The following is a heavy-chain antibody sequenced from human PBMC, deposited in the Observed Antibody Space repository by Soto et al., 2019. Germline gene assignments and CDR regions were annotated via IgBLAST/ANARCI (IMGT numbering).Heavy chain of an antibody. CDR2: IKQDGSEK. D-gene: IGHD6-13*01. CDR3: ARIGYSSSSFDY. Sequence: EVQLVESGGGLVQSGGSLRLSCAASGFTFTNYWMSWVRQAPGKGLEWVANIKQDGSEKDYVESVKGRLTISRDNAKNSVYLQVNSLRAEDTGVYYCARIGYSSSSFDYWGQGTLVTVSS. V-gene: IGHV3-7*04. J-gene: IGHJ4*02. CDR1: GFTFTNYW.